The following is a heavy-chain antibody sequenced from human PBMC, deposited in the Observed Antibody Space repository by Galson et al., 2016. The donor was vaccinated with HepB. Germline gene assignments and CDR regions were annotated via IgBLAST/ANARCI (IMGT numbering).Heavy chain of an antibody. D-gene: IGHD6-13*01. V-gene: IGHV3-23*01. CDR1: GVTFKNYA. J-gene: IGHJ4*02. CDR2: VSGSGDNT. Sequence: SLRLSCAASGVTFKNYAMNWVRQAPGKGLEWVSVVSGSGDNTYYADSVKGRLTISRDNSSNTLFLQMNSLRVEDTAVYYCAKGRSAIAAAGLNYWGQGTLVTVSS. CDR3: AKGRSAIAAAGLNY.